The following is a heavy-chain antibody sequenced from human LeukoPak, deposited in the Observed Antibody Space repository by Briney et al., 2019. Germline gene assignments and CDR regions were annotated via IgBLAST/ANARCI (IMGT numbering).Heavy chain of an antibody. CDR2: IYSGGST. CDR1: GFTFSSNY. J-gene: IGHJ4*02. Sequence: GGSLRLSCAASGFTFSSNYMTWVRQAPGKGLECVSIIYSGGSTYYADFVKGRFTISRDNSKNTLYLQMNSLRAEDTAVYYCARDRLNYYLDSWGQGTLVTVSS. D-gene: IGHD3-10*01. V-gene: IGHV3-53*01. CDR3: ARDRLNYYLDS.